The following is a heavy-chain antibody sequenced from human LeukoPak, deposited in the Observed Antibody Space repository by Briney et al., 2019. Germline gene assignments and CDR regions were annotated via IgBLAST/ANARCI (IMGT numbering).Heavy chain of an antibody. CDR2: IYYSGST. V-gene: IGHV4-39*01. D-gene: IGHD2-15*01. Sequence: SETLSLTCTVSGGSISSSSYYWGWIRQPPGKGLEWIGSIYYSGSTYYNPSLKSRVTISVDTSKNQFSLKLSSVTAADKAVYYCARGGYSSSAGQDIVVVVAAIGFDYWGQGTLVTVSS. CDR3: ARGGYSSSAGQDIVVVVAAIGFDY. CDR1: GGSISSSSYY. J-gene: IGHJ4*02.